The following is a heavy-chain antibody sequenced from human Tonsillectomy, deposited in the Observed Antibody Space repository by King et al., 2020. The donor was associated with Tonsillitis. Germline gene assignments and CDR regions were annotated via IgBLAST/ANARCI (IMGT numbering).Heavy chain of an antibody. CDR3: ARDFGQFLVKDY. Sequence: VQLVESGGGVVQPGGSLRLSCAASGFTFSSYAMHWVRQAPGKGLEWVAVISYDGTNKYYADSVKGRFTISRDNSKNTLYLQMNSLRAEDTAVYYCARDFGQFLVKDYWGQGTLVTVSS. D-gene: IGHD3-3*01. CDR1: GFTFSSYA. CDR2: ISYDGTNK. J-gene: IGHJ4*02. V-gene: IGHV3-30-3*01.